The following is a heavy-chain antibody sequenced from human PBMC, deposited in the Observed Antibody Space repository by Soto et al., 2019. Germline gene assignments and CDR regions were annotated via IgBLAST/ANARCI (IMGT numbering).Heavy chain of an antibody. J-gene: IGHJ3*02. Sequence: QVQLQEWGAGQVKPSQTLSLTCTVSGGSISSGGYYWSWIRLHPGKGLEWIGYIYYSGSTYYNPSLKSRVTISVDTSKNQFSLKLSSVTAADTAVYYCARDTGYCSGGSCYSGAFDIWGQGTMVTVSS. D-gene: IGHD2-15*01. V-gene: IGHV4-31*03. CDR1: GGSISSGGYY. CDR3: ARDTGYCSGGSCYSGAFDI. CDR2: IYYSGST.